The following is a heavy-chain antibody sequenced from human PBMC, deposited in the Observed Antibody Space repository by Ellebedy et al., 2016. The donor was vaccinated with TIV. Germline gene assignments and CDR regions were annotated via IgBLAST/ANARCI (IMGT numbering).Heavy chain of an antibody. CDR2: IYSSGST. CDR1: GDSITTSGYH. V-gene: IGHV4-39*01. D-gene: IGHD3-16*02. J-gene: IGHJ4*02. Sequence: MPSETLSLTCTVSGDSITTSGYHWGWVRQPPGKGLEWIGSIYSSGSTYYNPSLRSRVTISVDTSKSQFSLRLNSVTAADTAVYFCARHSNYDYLWGTYRADFDYWGQGTLVTVSS. CDR3: ARHSNYDYLWGTYRADFDY.